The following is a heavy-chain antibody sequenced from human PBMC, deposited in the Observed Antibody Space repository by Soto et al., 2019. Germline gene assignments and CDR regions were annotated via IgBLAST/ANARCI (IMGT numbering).Heavy chain of an antibody. CDR3: ARGVVPADRDYYYYYGMDV. D-gene: IGHD2-2*01. V-gene: IGHV1-8*01. J-gene: IGHJ6*02. Sequence: GASVKVSCKASGDTFTSYDINWVRQATGQGLEWMGWMNPNSGNTGYVQKFQGRITMTRNTSISTAYMELSSLRSEDTAVYYCARGVVPADRDYYYYYGMDVWGQGTTVTVSS. CDR1: GDTFTSYD. CDR2: MNPNSGNT.